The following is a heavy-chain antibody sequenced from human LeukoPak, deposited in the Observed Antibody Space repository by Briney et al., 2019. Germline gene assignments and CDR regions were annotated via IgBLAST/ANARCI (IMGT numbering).Heavy chain of an antibody. D-gene: IGHD2-15*01. CDR1: GDRFTSYR. CDR3: ARQSPPATNYYYGMDV. Sequence: GESLKISCKVPGDRFTSYRIGWVRQMPGKGLEWVGIIFPSDSDAIYSPSFQGQVTISADKSISTVYLQWSSLKASDTAIYYCARQSPPATNYYYGMDVWGQGTTVTVSS. V-gene: IGHV5-51*01. J-gene: IGHJ6*02. CDR2: IFPSDSDA.